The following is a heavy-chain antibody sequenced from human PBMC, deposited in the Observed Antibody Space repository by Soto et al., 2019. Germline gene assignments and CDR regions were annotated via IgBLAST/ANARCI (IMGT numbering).Heavy chain of an antibody. D-gene: IGHD3-22*01. CDR3: AKFSYHDSSGYYFYWFDP. CDR1: GGSISSGGYY. Sequence: PSETLYLTCTVSGGSISSGGYYWSWIRQHPGKGLEWIGYIYYSGSTYYNPSLKSRVTISVDTSKNQFSLKLSSVTAADTAVYYCAKFSYHDSSGYYFYWFDPWGQGALVTVSS. V-gene: IGHV4-31*03. CDR2: IYYSGST. J-gene: IGHJ5*02.